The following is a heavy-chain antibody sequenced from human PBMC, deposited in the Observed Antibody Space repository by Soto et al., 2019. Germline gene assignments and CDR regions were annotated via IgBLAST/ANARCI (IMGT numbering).Heavy chain of an antibody. J-gene: IGHJ5*02. V-gene: IGHV4-39*01. D-gene: IGHD4-17*01. CDR1: GGSISSSSYY. CDR3: ARRAYGDYEFDP. CDR2: IYYSGST. Sequence: QLQLQESGPGLVKPSETLSLTCTVSGGSISSSSYYWGWIRQPPGKGLEWIGSIYYSGSTYYNPSLKSRVTISVDTSKNQFSLKLSSVTAADTAVYYCARRAYGDYEFDPWGQGTLVTVSS.